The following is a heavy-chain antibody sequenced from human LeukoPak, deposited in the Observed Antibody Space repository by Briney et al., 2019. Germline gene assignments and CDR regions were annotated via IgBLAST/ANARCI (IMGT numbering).Heavy chain of an antibody. D-gene: IGHD2-2*01. CDR3: ARYLPAPYYYGMDV. V-gene: IGHV4-59*01. J-gene: IGHJ6*02. CDR1: GGSISSYY. CDR2: IYYSGCT. Sequence: SETLSLTCTVSGGSISSYYWSWIRQPPGKGLEWIGYIYYSGCTNYNPSLKSRVTISVDTSKNQFSLKLSSVTAADTAVYYCARYLPAPYYYGMDVWGQGTTVTVSS.